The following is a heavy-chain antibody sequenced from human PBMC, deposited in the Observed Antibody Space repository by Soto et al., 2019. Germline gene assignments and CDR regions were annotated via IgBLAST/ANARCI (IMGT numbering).Heavy chain of an antibody. CDR2: ISNDGSDT. Sequence: EVQLVESGGGLVQPGGSLRLSCAASGLPFGDNWMHWVRQAPGKGLVWVSRISNDGSDTTYADSVRGRFTVSRDNAKNTLHLQMHSLRAEDTAVYYCARDSYSSATHWGHGTLVTVSS. D-gene: IGHD4-4*01. CDR3: ARDSYSSATH. CDR1: GLPFGDNW. V-gene: IGHV3-74*01. J-gene: IGHJ4*01.